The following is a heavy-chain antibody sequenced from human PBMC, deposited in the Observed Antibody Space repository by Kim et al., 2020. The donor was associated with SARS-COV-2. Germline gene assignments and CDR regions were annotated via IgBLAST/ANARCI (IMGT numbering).Heavy chain of an antibody. V-gene: IGHV1-69*13. CDR2: IIPIFGTA. CDR3: ARDRGNLEVGGAFDI. J-gene: IGHJ3*02. D-gene: IGHD1-26*01. Sequence: SGKVSCKASGGTFSSYAISWVRQAPGQGLEWMGGIIPIFGTANYAQKFQGRVTITADESTSTAYMELGSLRSEDTAVYYCARDRGNLEVGGAFDIWGQGTMVTVSS. CDR1: GGTFSSYA.